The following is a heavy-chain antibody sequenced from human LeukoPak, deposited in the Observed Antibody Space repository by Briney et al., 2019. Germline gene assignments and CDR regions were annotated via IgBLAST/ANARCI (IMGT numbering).Heavy chain of an antibody. CDR3: ARGLTLLGYCSGTSCLMNY. V-gene: IGHV3-74*01. J-gene: IGHJ4*02. CDR2: IDSDGTTI. Sequence: GGSLRLSCAVSGFTLSSYWMHWVRQAPGKGLVWVSRIDSDGTTIDYADSVKGRFTISRDNANNTLYLQMNSLRAEYAGVYYCARGLTLLGYCSGTSCLMNYWGQGTLVTVSS. CDR1: GFTLSSYW. D-gene: IGHD2-2*01.